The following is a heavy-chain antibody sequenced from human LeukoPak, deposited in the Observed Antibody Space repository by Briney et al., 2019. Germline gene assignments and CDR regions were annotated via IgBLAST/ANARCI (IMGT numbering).Heavy chain of an antibody. V-gene: IGHV3-9*01. CDR1: GFTFSSYA. Sequence: PGGSLRLSCAASGFTFSSYAMSWVRQAPGKGLEWVSGISWNSGSIGYADSVKGRFTISRDNAKNSLYLQMNSLRAEDTALYYCAKDNLAERRYFDWSNFDYWDQGTLVTVSS. J-gene: IGHJ4*02. CDR3: AKDNLAERRYFDWSNFDY. CDR2: ISWNSGSI. D-gene: IGHD3-9*01.